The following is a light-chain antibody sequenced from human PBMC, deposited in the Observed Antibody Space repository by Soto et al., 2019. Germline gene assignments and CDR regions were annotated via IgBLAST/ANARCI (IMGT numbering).Light chain of an antibody. J-gene: IGLJ1*01. Sequence: QTVVTQAPSVSVSPGGTVTLPCALRSAPLSTTYYPAWCQQTPGQPPRTLIYSTNTRSSGVPDRFSGSIRGNKAALTITGAQAEDEADYYCVLYMGNGIYLFGPGTKLTVL. CDR2: STN. CDR1: SAPLSTTYY. CDR3: VLYMGNGIYL. V-gene: IGLV8-61*01.